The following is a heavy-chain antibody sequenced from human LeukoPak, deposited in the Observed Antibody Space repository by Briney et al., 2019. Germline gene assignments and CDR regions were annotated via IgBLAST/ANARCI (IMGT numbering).Heavy chain of an antibody. CDR1: EFALSTYN. CDR3: ARVAAGYSANYFDY. CDR2: ISTGSSTT. V-gene: IGHV3-48*02. Sequence: GGSLRLSCAASEFALSTYNMNWVRQAPGKGLEWVSYISTGSSTTYYADSVEGRFTISRDNVENSLYLQMNSLRDEDTAVYYCARVAAGYSANYFDYWGQGTLVTVSS. J-gene: IGHJ4*02. D-gene: IGHD4-23*01.